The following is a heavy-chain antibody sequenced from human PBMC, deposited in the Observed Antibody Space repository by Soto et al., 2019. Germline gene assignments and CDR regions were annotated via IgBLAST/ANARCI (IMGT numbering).Heavy chain of an antibody. CDR3: ARVSRDTAMVWNWLDP. D-gene: IGHD5-18*01. J-gene: IGHJ5*02. CDR1: GYTFTGYY. V-gene: IGHV1-2*02. CDR2: INPNSGGT. Sequence: ASVKVSCKASGYTFTGYYMHWVRQAPGQGLEWMGWINPNSGGTNYAQKFQGRVTMARDTSISTAYMELSRLRSDDTAVYYCARVSRDTAMVWNWLDPWGQGTLVTV.